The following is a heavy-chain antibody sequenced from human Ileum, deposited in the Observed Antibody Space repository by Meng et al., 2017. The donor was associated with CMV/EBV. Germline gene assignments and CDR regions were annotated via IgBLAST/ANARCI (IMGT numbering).Heavy chain of an antibody. Sequence: ASVKVSCKTSGYTFTSYDINWVRQAAGQGLEWVGWMNPTTGNRGYAQKCQGRVTITRNTSISTAYMELNSLKSEETAVYYCARAFSGITLFGVDSENRRYHYGLDVWGQGTTVTVSS. CDR3: ARAFSGITLFGVDSENRRYHYGLDV. V-gene: IGHV1-8*03. J-gene: IGHJ6*02. CDR1: GYTFTSYD. D-gene: IGHD3-3*01. CDR2: MNPTTGNR.